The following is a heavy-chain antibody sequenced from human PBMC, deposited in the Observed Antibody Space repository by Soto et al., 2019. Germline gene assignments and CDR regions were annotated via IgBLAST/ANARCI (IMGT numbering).Heavy chain of an antibody. CDR3: ARRDSGYDGFDN. V-gene: IGHV4-4*02. CDR2: IYHSGSA. CDR1: GGSVRNNNW. Sequence: SETLSLTCAVYGGSVRNNNWWSWVRQSPGKGLEWIGEIYHSGSANYNPSLKSRVTISVDKSKNQFSLRLSSVTAADTAVYYCARRDSGYDGFDNWGQGTLVTVSS. D-gene: IGHD5-12*01. J-gene: IGHJ4*02.